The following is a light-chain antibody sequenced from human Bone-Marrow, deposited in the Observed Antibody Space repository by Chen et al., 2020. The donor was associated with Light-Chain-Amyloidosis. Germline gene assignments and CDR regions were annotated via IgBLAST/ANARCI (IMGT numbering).Light chain of an antibody. V-gene: IGKV1-5*03. Sequence: DLQMTQPPSTLSASVGDRVTITCRASQSISSWLAWYQQKPGKAPKLLIYKASSLESGVPSRFSGSGSGTEFTLTISSLQPDDFATYYCQQYNGYSPTFGQGTKVEIK. CDR1: QSISSW. CDR3: QQYNGYSPT. CDR2: KAS. J-gene: IGKJ1*01.